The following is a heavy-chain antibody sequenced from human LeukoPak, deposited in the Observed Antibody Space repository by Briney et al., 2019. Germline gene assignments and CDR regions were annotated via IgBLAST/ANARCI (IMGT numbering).Heavy chain of an antibody. J-gene: IGHJ4*02. D-gene: IGHD3-22*01. CDR1: GFTFSSYG. CDR2: IRYDGSNK. CDR3: AKVAGWDSSGYYYGGDDY. Sequence: GGSLRLSCAASGFTFSSYGMHWVRQAPGKGLEWVAFIRYDGSNKYYADSVKGRFTISRDNSKNTLYLQMNSLRAEDTAVYYCAKVAGWDSSGYYYGGDDYWGQGTLVTVSS. V-gene: IGHV3-30*02.